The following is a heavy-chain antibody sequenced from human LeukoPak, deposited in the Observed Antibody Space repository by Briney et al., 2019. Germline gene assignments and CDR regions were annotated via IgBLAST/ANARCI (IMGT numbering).Heavy chain of an antibody. CDR3: ARDNNWNQPNFDY. J-gene: IGHJ4*02. CDR2: ISYDGSNK. Sequence: GRPLRLSCAASGFTFSSYAMHWVRQAPGKGLEWVAVISYDGSNKYYADSVKGRFTISRDNSKNTLYLQMNSLRAEDTAVYYCARDNNWNQPNFDYWGQGTLVTVSS. V-gene: IGHV3-30-3*01. D-gene: IGHD1-1*01. CDR1: GFTFSSYA.